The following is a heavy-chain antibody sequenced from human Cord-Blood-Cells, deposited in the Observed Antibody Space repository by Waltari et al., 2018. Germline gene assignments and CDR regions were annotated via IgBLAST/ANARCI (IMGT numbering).Heavy chain of an antibody. J-gene: IGHJ5*02. CDR2: IYYSGST. Sequence: QVQLQESGPGLVKPSETLSLTCTVSGGSISSYYWSWIRQPPGKGLEWIGYIYYSGSTNYNPTLKSRVTISVDTSKNQFSLKLSSVTAADTAVYYCARDMNIVATMKGRFGWFDPWGQGTLVTVSS. V-gene: IGHV4-59*01. CDR1: GGSISSYY. CDR3: ARDMNIVATMKGRFGWFDP. D-gene: IGHD5-12*01.